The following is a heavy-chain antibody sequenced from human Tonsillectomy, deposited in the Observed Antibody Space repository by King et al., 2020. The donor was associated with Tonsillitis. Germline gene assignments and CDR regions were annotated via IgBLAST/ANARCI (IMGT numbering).Heavy chain of an antibody. CDR3: TPLDL. J-gene: IGHJ2*01. CDR1: GFTFSDYA. V-gene: IGHV3-23*04. CDR2: IGGSSNNT. Sequence: VQLVESGGGLVQPGGSLRLSCAVSGFTFSDYAMSWVRQAPGKGLEWVSSIGGSSNNTYYADSVKGRFTISRDNSKNTLYLQMNSLRVEDTAVYYCTPLDLWGRGTLAT.